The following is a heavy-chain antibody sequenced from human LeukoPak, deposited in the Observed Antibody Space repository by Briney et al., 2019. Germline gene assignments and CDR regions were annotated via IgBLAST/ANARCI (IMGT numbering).Heavy chain of an antibody. J-gene: IGHJ4*02. Sequence: SWIRQSPGKGLEWVSIINPSGGTTYYADSVKGRFTISRDNSKNTLYLQMNSLRAEDTAVYYCAKDSPYDDYVWGSYRLLYYFDYWGQGTLVTVSS. CDR3: AKDSPYDDYVWGSYRLLYYFDY. V-gene: IGHV3-23*01. CDR2: INPSGGTT. D-gene: IGHD3-16*02.